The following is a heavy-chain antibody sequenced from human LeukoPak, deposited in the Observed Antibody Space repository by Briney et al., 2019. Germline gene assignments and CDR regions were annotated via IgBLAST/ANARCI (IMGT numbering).Heavy chain of an antibody. CDR3: ARRYYDRSGYYFDY. V-gene: IGHV3-48*01. Sequence: PGGSLRLSCAASGFTFSVYGMSWVRQAPGKGLEWVSHISSGRSVMNYADSVKGRFTISRDNGKNSLYLQMNSLRAEDTSVYYCARRYYDRSGYYFDYWGQGTLVTVSS. CDR2: ISSGRSVM. D-gene: IGHD3-22*01. J-gene: IGHJ4*02. CDR1: GFTFSVYG.